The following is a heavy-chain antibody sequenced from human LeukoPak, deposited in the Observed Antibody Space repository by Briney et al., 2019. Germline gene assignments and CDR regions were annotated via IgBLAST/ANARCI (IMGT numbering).Heavy chain of an antibody. D-gene: IGHD1-14*01. J-gene: IGHJ6*02. CDR1: GFTVSSNY. CDR3: ARDGPDVYCMDV. CDR2: IYSGGST. Sequence: GGSLRLSCAASGFTVSSNYMSWVRQAPGKGLEWVSVIYSGGSTYYADSVKGRFTISRDNSKNTLYLQMNSLRAEDTAVYYCARDGPDVYCMDVWGQGTTVTVSS. V-gene: IGHV3-53*01.